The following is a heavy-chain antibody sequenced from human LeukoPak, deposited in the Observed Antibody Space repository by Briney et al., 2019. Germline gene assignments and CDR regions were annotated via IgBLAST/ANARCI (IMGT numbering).Heavy chain of an antibody. CDR1: GFTFSTYN. V-gene: IGHV3-21*01. CDR3: ARVTSGSTSCSHYDAFDI. CDR2: ISYSTSYI. J-gene: IGHJ3*02. Sequence: GGSLRLSCAASGFTFSTYNMNWVRQAPGKGLEWVASISYSTSYIYYADSLKGRFTISRDNAKNSLYLQMNSLRAEDTAVYYCARVTSGSTSCSHYDAFDIWGQGTMVTVSS. D-gene: IGHD2-2*01.